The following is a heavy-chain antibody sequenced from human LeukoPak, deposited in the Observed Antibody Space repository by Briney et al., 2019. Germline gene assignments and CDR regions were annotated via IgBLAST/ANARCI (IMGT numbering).Heavy chain of an antibody. J-gene: IGHJ3*02. Sequence: PGWSVRLSCAASGFTSSYHYMDWVRQAPGRGLEWVGRTRVQEKGYSTEYAASAKGRFTISSDESRNTVYLQMNNLQIEDTAVYYCARTARDADYPYDPFDIWGQGTMVTDSS. CDR1: GFTSSYHY. CDR2: TRVQEKGYST. V-gene: IGHV3-72*01. CDR3: ARTARDADYPYDPFDI. D-gene: IGHD4-11*01.